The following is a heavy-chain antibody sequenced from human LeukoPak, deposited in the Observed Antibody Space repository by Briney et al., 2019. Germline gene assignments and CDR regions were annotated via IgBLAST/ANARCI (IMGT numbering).Heavy chain of an antibody. D-gene: IGHD7-27*01. J-gene: IGHJ4*02. CDR1: GFTFSSYA. CDR2: ISGSGGST. CDR3: AKRSLGSASPAELGGSASQADYYFDY. Sequence: GGSVRLSCAASGFTFSSYAMSWVRQAPGKGLEWVSAISGSGGSTYYADSVKGRFSISRDNSKNTLYLQMSSLRAEDTAVYYCAKRSLGSASPAELGGSASQADYYFDYWGQGTRVTLSS. V-gene: IGHV3-23*01.